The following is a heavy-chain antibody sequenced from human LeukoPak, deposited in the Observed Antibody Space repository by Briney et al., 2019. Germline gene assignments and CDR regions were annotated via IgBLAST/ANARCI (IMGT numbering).Heavy chain of an antibody. CDR2: ISGSGGST. Sequence: GGSLRLSCAASGFTFSSYAMSWVRQAPGKGLEWVSAISGSGGSTYYADSVKGRSTISRDNSKNTLYLQMNSLRAEDTAVYYCAKDHAALDYYDSSGYYYWKLWGQGTLVTVSS. J-gene: IGHJ4*02. V-gene: IGHV3-23*01. CDR1: GFTFSSYA. D-gene: IGHD3-22*01. CDR3: AKDHAALDYYDSSGYYYWKL.